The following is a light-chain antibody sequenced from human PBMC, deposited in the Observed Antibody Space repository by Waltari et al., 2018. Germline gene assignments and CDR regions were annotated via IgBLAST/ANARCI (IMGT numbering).Light chain of an antibody. J-gene: IGKJ2*01. CDR2: GAA. V-gene: IGKV3-20*01. Sequence: IVLMQSQGTRSVSPGDKASMSCKASQKLSSNFLAWYRQRPGQPPGLLIHGAAKRAAGIPDTFSGSVSGTDFTLTISRLEAEDSAVYYCQQYGTSPYTFGQGTKVEIK. CDR1: QKLSSNF. CDR3: QQYGTSPYT.